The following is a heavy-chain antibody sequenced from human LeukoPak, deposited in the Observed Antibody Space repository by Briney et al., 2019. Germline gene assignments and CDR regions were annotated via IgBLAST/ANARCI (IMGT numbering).Heavy chain of an antibody. CDR2: INAGNGNT. CDR1: GYTFTSYA. CDR3: AREPSSSWPQRSFYYYYGMDV. D-gene: IGHD6-13*01. J-gene: IGHJ6*02. Sequence: GASVKVSCKASGYTFTSYAMHWVRQAPGQRLEWMGWINAGNGNTKYSQKFQGRVTITRDTSASTAYMELSSLRSEDTAVYYCAREPSSSWPQRSFYYYYGMDVWGQGTTVTVSS. V-gene: IGHV1-3*01.